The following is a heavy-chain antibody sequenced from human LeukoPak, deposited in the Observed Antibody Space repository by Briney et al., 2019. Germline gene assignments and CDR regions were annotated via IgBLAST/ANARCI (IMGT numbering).Heavy chain of an antibody. J-gene: IGHJ2*01. D-gene: IGHD4-23*01. CDR3: VKDSLDYGGDSGWHFDL. CDR2: IIWNSESI. V-gene: IGHV3-9*01. Sequence: SLRLSSAASGFTFNDYGMHWVRQVPGKGLEWVSGIIWNSESIGYADSVKGRFTISRDNANNSLYLQMNSLRADDTAFYYCVKDSLDYGGDSGWHFDLWGRGTLVTVSS. CDR1: GFTFNDYG.